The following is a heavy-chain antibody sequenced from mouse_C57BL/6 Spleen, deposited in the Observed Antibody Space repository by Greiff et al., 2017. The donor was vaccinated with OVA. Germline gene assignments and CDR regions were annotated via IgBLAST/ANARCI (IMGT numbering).Heavy chain of an antibody. CDR1: GYTFTDYE. CDR3: TSYGSSFEDYAMDY. CDR2: IDPETGGT. J-gene: IGHJ4*01. Sequence: QVQLKESGAELVRPGASVTLSCKASGYTFTDYEMHWVKQTPVHGLEWIGAIDPETGGTAYNQKFKGKAILTADKSSSTAYMELRSLTSEDSAVYYGTSYGSSFEDYAMDYWGQGTSVTVSS. V-gene: IGHV1-15*01. D-gene: IGHD1-1*01.